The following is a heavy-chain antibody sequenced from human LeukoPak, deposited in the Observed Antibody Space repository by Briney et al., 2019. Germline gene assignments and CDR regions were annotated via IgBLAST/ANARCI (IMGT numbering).Heavy chain of an antibody. J-gene: IGHJ6*03. CDR2: ISAYNGNT. V-gene: IGHV1-18*01. CDR1: GYTLTSYG. CDR3: ARGLELRFIRASYYYMDV. D-gene: IGHD3-3*01. Sequence: ASVKVSCKASGYTLTSYGISWVRQAPGQGLEWMGWISAYNGNTNYAQKLQGRVTMTTDTSTSTAYMELRSLRSEDTAVYYCARGLELRFIRASYYYMDVWGKGTTVTVSS.